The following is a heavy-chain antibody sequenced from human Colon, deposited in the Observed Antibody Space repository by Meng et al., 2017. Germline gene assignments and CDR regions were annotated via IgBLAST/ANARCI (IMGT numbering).Heavy chain of an antibody. CDR2: IHYSGSR. Sequence: QVQLQETGPGLVGPSATLSLTCNGSGGSVSSASYYWSWIRQPPGKGLEWIGLIHYSGSRNYNPSLKSRVTMSVDTSKNQVSLRLTSVTAADTAVYYCARFYGSGTFEVHDYWGQGTLVTVSS. CDR1: GGSVSSASYY. V-gene: IGHV4-61*01. CDR3: ARFYGSGTFEVHDY. D-gene: IGHD3-10*01. J-gene: IGHJ4*02.